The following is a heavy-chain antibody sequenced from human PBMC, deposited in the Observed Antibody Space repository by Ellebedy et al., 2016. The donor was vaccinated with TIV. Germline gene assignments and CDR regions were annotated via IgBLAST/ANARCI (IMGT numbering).Heavy chain of an antibody. CDR1: GGSISSSSSY. J-gene: IGHJ5*02. D-gene: IGHD3-10*01. Sequence: SETLSLTCTVSGGSISSSSSYWGWIRQPPGTGLEWIGSIYYNGGTYYNSSLKSRVTISVDTSRNQFSLHLNSVTAADTAVYYCARHSGANWFDPWGQGTLVTVSS. CDR3: ARHSGANWFDP. V-gene: IGHV4-39*01. CDR2: IYYNGGT.